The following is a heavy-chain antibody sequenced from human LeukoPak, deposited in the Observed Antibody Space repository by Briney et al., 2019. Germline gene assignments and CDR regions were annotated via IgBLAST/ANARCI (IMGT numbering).Heavy chain of an antibody. CDR3: ARARTMVRGVIIKPYYGMDV. CDR1: GGSFSGYY. J-gene: IGHJ6*04. D-gene: IGHD3-10*01. V-gene: IGHV4-34*01. CDR2: XXXXGRT. Sequence: PPETLSLTCAVYGGSFSGYYWSWIRQPPGKGLXXXXXXXXXGRTKYNPSLKSRVTISVDTSKNQFSLKLSSVTAADTAVYYCARARTMVRGVIIKPYYGMDVWGKGTTVTVSS.